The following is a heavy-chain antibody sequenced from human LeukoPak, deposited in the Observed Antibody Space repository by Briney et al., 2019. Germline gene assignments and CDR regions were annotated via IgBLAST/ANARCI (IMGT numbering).Heavy chain of an antibody. CDR2: ISSSGSTI. V-gene: IGHV3-48*03. Sequence: PGGSLRLSCAAPGFTFSRYEMNWVRQPPGKGLEWVSYISSSGSTIYYADSVKGRFTISRDNAKNSLYLQMNSLRAEDTAVYYCASLPEVPPDYWGQGTLVTVSS. J-gene: IGHJ4*02. CDR3: ASLPEVPPDY. CDR1: GFTFSRYE.